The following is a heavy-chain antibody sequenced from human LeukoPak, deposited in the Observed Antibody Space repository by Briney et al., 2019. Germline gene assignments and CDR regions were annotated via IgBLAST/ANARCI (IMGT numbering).Heavy chain of an antibody. V-gene: IGHV1-69*06. Sequence: ASVKVSCKASGGTFSSSVISWVRQAPGQGLEWMGGIIPIFGTPNYAQKFQGRVTITADKSTSTAYMELSSLRFEDAAVYYCATRALSGGYDYYYYMDVWGKGTTVTVSS. J-gene: IGHJ6*03. CDR1: GGTFSSSV. CDR2: IIPIFGTP. D-gene: IGHD5-12*01. CDR3: ATRALSGGYDYYYYMDV.